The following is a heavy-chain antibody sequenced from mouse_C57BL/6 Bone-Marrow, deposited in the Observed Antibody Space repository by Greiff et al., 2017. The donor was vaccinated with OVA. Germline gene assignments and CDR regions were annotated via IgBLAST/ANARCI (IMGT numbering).Heavy chain of an antibody. D-gene: IGHD1-1*01. CDR2: IYPGSGST. V-gene: IGHV1-55*01. J-gene: IGHJ4*01. CDR3: ARHYGSSYLGYAMDY. Sequence: QVQLQQSGAELVQPGASVKMSCTASGYTFTSYWITWVKQRPGQGLEWLGAIYPGSGSTHYNEQFTSQATLTVDTASSTAYMQLSSLTSEDAAVDDGARHYGSSYLGYAMDYWGQGTSVTVAS. CDR1: GYTFTSYW.